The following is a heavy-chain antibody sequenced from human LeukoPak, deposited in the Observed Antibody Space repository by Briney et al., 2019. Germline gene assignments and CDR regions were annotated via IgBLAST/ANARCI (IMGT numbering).Heavy chain of an antibody. CDR3: ARGRGSRSFDY. J-gene: IGHJ4*02. Sequence: ASVTVSCKASGYTFTNYDVNWVRQASGQGLEWMGWMNPNSGNTGYAQNFQGRVTMTRDTSIRTAYMELSSLGSEDTAVYYCARGRGSRSFDYWGQGTLVTVSS. CDR2: MNPNSGNT. V-gene: IGHV1-8*01. CDR1: GYTFTNYD.